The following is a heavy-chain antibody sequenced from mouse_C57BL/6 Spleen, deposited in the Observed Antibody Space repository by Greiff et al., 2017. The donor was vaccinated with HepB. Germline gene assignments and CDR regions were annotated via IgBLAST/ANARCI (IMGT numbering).Heavy chain of an antibody. V-gene: IGHV1-18*01. J-gene: IGHJ4*01. D-gene: IGHD2-5*01. CDR1: GYTFTDYN. Sequence: EVQLQQSGPELVKPGASVKIPCKASGYTFTDYNMDWVKQSHGKSLEWIGDINPNNGGTIYNQKFKGKATLTVDKSSSTAYMELRSLTSEDTAVYYCARSNSNEDYAMDYWGQGTSVTVSS. CDR3: ARSNSNEDYAMDY. CDR2: INPNNGGT.